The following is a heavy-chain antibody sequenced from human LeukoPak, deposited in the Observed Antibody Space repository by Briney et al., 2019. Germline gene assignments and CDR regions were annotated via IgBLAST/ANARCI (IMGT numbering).Heavy chain of an antibody. D-gene: IGHD1-1*01. CDR1: GFTVSNNY. CDR3: ARVPLEPRSFFFDQ. CDR2: IYSGGST. J-gene: IGHJ4*02. V-gene: IGHV3-66*01. Sequence: GGSLRLSCAASGFTVSNNYMSWVRQAPGKGLEWVSIIYSGGSTYYADSVKGRFTISRDNSKNTLYLQMNSLRAEDTAVYYCARVPLEPRSFFFDQWGQGTLVIGS.